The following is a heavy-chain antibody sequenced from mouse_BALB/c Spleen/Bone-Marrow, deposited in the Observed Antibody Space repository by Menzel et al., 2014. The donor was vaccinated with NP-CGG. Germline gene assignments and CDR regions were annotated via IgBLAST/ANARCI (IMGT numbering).Heavy chain of an antibody. D-gene: IGHD4-1*01. CDR2: IRSKSNNYAT. CDR3: VRHLGAFYAKDY. V-gene: IGHV10-1*02. Sequence: EVMLVESDGGLVQPKGSLKLSCAASGLIFNTYAMNWVRQAPGMGLEWVASIRSKSNNYATYYADSVKVRFTISRDDSQSMLYLQMNNLKTEDTAMYCGVRHLGAFYAKDYWGQGTPVTSSS. J-gene: IGHJ4*01. CDR1: GLIFNTYA.